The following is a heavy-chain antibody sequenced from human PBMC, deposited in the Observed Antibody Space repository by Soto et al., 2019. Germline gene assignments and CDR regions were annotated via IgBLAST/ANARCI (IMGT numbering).Heavy chain of an antibody. V-gene: IGHV3-11*01. D-gene: IGHD3-16*02. CDR2: ISSGGSTI. J-gene: IGHJ4*02. Sequence: GGSLRLSCAASGFTFSDYYMSWIRQAPGKGLEWVSYISSGGSTIYYADSVKGRFTISRDNAKNSLYLQMNSLRAEDTAVYYCARGPYDYVWGSDPPHFDYWGQGTLVTVSS. CDR3: ARGPYDYVWGSDPPHFDY. CDR1: GFTFSDYY.